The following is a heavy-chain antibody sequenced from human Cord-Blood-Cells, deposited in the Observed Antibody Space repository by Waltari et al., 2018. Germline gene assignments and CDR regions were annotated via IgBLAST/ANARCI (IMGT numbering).Heavy chain of an antibody. D-gene: IGHD3-3*01. J-gene: IGHJ4*02. V-gene: IGHV3-23*01. CDR2: ILGSGGST. CDR1: GFTFSSYA. Sequence: EVQLLESGGGLVQPGGSLRLSCAASGFTFSSYAMSWVRQAPGKGLAWVSAILGSGGSTYYADSVEGRFTISRDKSKNTLYLQMNSLRAEDTAVYYCAKYFWSGKRFDYWGQGTLVTVSS. CDR3: AKYFWSGKRFDY.